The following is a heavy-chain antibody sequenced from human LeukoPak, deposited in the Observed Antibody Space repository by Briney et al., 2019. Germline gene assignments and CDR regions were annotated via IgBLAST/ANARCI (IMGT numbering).Heavy chain of an antibody. Sequence: GGSLRLSCAASGFTFSNAWMSWVRQAPGKGLEWVGRIKSKTDGGTTDYAAPVKGRFTISRDDSKNTLYLQMNSLKTEDTAVYYCTTEWRLSRVSRIVGTPGAFDIWGQGTMVTVSS. J-gene: IGHJ3*02. V-gene: IGHV3-15*01. D-gene: IGHD1-26*01. CDR1: GFTFSNAW. CDR2: IKSKTDGGTT. CDR3: TTEWRLSRVSRIVGTPGAFDI.